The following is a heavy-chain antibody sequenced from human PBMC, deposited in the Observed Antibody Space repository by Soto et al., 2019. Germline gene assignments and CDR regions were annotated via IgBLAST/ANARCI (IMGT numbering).Heavy chain of an antibody. CDR1: GASVSSNSAA. CDR3: ARGPGILNP. Sequence: SQPLSLTSAIFGASVSSNSAAWNWIRQSQSGGLEWLGRTYYRSKWYSVSAVSVKSRATIKPHTSKNQCSLQLNSVTPDDSAVYCCARGPGILNPWGQGILVNVSS. D-gene: IGHD3-9*01. J-gene: IGHJ5*02. CDR2: TYYRSKWYS. V-gene: IGHV6-1*01.